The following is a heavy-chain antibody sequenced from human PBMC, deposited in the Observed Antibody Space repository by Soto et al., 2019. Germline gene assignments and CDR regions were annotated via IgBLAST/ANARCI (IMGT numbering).Heavy chain of an antibody. CDR2: IDPSDSYT. J-gene: IGHJ4*02. CDR3: GRGGGLLTEDYFDY. Sequence: GESLKISCKASGYSSTSYWISWVRQMPGKGLEWMGRIDPSDSYTNYSPSLQGHVTISADNSISTAYLQWSRLKAPDTSMSYCGRGGGLLTEDYFDYWGQGTLVTVSS. V-gene: IGHV5-10-1*01. CDR1: GYSSTSYW. D-gene: IGHD3-16*01.